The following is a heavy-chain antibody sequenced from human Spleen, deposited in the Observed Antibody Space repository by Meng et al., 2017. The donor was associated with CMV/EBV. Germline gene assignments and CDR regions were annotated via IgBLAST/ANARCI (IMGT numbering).Heavy chain of an antibody. D-gene: IGHD3-3*01. CDR2: IKQDGSKK. CDR1: GFTFTAYD. Sequence: GESLKISWGASGFTFTAYDLIWVRQVPGKGLEWVANIKQDGSKKYYVDSVKGRFTISRDNAKNSLYLQMNSLRAEDTAVYYCASQTYYDFWSGYYLFDYWGQGTLVTVSS. J-gene: IGHJ4*02. CDR3: ASQTYYDFWSGYYLFDY. V-gene: IGHV3-7*01.